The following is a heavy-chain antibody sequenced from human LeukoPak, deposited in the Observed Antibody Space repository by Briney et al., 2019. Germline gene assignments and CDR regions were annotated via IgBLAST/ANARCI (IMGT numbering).Heavy chain of an antibody. CDR3: AKGGWGTVLDY. CDR2: ISNDGSKK. V-gene: IGHV3-30*18. J-gene: IGHJ4*02. D-gene: IGHD3-16*01. CDR1: GFTFSSYG. Sequence: GGSLRLSCAASGFTFSSYGMHWVRQAPGKGLDWVAVISNDGSKKYYADSVKGRFTISRDNSKNTLSLQVSSLRTEDTAVYYCAKGGWGTVLDYWGQGTLVTVSP.